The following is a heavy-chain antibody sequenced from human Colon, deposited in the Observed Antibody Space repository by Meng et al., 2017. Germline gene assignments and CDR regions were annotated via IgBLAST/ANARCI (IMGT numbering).Heavy chain of an antibody. Sequence: WGAGLLKPSERLSLTCAVSGGCLSSYYWSWLRQRHGKDLKWIGEVSHTGDTNYNPSLDSRVTISVDTSKNHIFLNLTSVTAADTALYSCARAYITRLRRNWFDPWGQGTLVTVSS. V-gene: IGHV4-34*01. CDR1: GGCLSSYY. CDR3: ARAYITRLRRNWFDP. J-gene: IGHJ5*02. D-gene: IGHD3-10*01. CDR2: VSHTGDT.